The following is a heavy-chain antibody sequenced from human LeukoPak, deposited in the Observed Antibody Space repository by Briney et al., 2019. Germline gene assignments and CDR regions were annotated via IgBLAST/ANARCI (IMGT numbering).Heavy chain of an antibody. Sequence: PGGSLRLSCSASGFTFSAYAMYWVRQAPGKGLEYVSGISNNGGSSFYADSVKGRFTISRDNSKNTLYLQMSSLRAEDTAVYYCVEITSVTGGDCWGQGTRLTVSS. D-gene: IGHD1-1*01. V-gene: IGHV3-64D*09. CDR3: VEITSVTGGDC. CDR2: ISNNGGSS. J-gene: IGHJ4*02. CDR1: GFTFSAYA.